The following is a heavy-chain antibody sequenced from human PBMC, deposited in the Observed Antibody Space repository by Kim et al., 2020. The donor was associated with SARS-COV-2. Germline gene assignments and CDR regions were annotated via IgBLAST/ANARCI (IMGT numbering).Heavy chain of an antibody. J-gene: IGHJ6*02. CDR3: AREIMTVLGAARYYYGMDV. CDR1: RGTFSGYH. CDR2: INDSGST. D-gene: IGHD3-10*01. Sequence: SETLSLTCDVYRGTFSGYHWSWIRQAPGKGLEWIGDINDSGSTNYNPSLRSRVTISGDTSKYQFSLNLTPVTAADSAVYYCAREIMTVLGAARYYYGMDVWGQGTTVIVS. V-gene: IGHV4-34*01.